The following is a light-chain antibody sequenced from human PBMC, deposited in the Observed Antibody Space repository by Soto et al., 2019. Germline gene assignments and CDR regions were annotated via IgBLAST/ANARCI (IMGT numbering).Light chain of an antibody. V-gene: IGLV2-14*01. CDR3: SSYSSGSTLLL. CDR1: SSDIGRHDY. CDR2: EVI. Sequence: QCALTQPASVCGPPGQSITISCTGSSSDIGRHDYVSWYQHHPGKVPKVIIYEVIHRPSGVSNRFSGSKSGNTASLTISGLQAADEADYYCSSYSSGSTLLLFGGGTKLTVL. J-gene: IGLJ2*01.